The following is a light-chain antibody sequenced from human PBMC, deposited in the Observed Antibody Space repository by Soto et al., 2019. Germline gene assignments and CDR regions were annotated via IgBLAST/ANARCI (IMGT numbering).Light chain of an antibody. CDR3: QQYDNLPYT. CDR1: QDISNY. Sequence: IHMTQSASSLSASVGHRVTITCQASQDISNYLNWYQQKLGKAPKLLIYDASNLETGVPSRFSGSGYGTDFNFTISSLQPEDIATYYCQQYDNLPYTFGQGTKVDIK. V-gene: IGKV1-33*01. CDR2: DAS. J-gene: IGKJ2*01.